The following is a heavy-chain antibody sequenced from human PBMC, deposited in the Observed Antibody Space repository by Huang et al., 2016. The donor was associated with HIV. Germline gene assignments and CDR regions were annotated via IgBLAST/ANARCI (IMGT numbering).Heavy chain of an antibody. CDR1: GFNFSASW. V-gene: IGHV3-7*02. CDR2: IKQDGSEK. CDR3: ARGGIYYDVLTGRHYYYNGLDV. Sequence: EVHLVESGGDLVQPGGSLRLSCVASGFNFSASWMSWVRQAPGKGLEWVANIKQDGSEKNYGDSLKGRFTISRDNAKNSVYVQLTSLRAEDTAVYYCARGGIYYDVLTGRHYYYNGLDVWGQGTTVTVSS. J-gene: IGHJ6*02. D-gene: IGHD3-9*01.